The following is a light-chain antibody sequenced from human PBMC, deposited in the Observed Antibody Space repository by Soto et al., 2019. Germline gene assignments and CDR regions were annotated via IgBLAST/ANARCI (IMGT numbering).Light chain of an antibody. CDR1: QSISSH. Sequence: DIQMTQSPSTLSASVGDRVTITCRASQSISSHLAWYQQKPGKAPKLLIYRASNLESGVPSRFSGSESGTEFTLTISSLQPDDFASYYCQQYTSYPLTFGQGTKLEIK. CDR2: RAS. V-gene: IGKV1-5*03. J-gene: IGKJ2*01. CDR3: QQYTSYPLT.